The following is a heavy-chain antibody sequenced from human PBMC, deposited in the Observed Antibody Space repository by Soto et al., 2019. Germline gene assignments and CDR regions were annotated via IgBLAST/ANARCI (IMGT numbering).Heavy chain of an antibody. CDR1: GSSISSYH. CDR3: ARLGYGYRSGGSCSDDAFDI. J-gene: IGHJ3*02. Sequence: QVQLQESGPGLVTPSETLSLTCTVSGSSISSYHWSWIRQPPWKALEWIGYIYYSGSTNYNPSLKSRVTISVDTSKNQFSLKLSSVIAADTAVYYCARLGYGYRSGGSCSDDAFDIWGKGKMVTVSS. D-gene: IGHD2-15*01. V-gene: IGHV4-59*08. CDR2: IYYSGST.